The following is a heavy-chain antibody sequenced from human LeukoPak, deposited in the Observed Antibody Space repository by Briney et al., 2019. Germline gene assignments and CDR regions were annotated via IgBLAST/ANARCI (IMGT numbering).Heavy chain of an antibody. CDR1: GGSFSGYY. V-gene: IGHV4-34*01. D-gene: IGHD6-19*01. J-gene: IGHJ4*02. Sequence: PSETLSLTCAVYGGSFSGYYWSWIRQPPGKGLEWIGEINHSGSTNYNPSLKSRVTISVDTSKNQFSLKLSSVTAADTAVYYCARDSRSSGWYDYWGQGTLVTVSS. CDR2: INHSGST. CDR3: ARDSRSSGWYDY.